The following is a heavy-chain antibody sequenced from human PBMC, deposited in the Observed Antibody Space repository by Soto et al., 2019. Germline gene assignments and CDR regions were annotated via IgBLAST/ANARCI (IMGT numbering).Heavy chain of an antibody. Sequence: GGSLRLSCAASGFTFDDYAMHWVRQAPGKGLEWVSGISWNSGSIGYADSVKGRFTISRDNAKNSLYLQMNSLRAEDTALYYCALQRITMVRGVIDYYYYYGMDVWGQGTTVTVSS. CDR2: ISWNSGSI. V-gene: IGHV3-9*01. CDR3: ALQRITMVRGVIDYYYYYGMDV. D-gene: IGHD3-10*01. J-gene: IGHJ6*02. CDR1: GFTFDDYA.